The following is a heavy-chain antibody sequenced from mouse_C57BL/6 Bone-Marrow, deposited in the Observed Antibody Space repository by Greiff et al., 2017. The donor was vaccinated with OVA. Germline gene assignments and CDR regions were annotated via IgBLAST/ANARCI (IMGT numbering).Heavy chain of an antibody. V-gene: IGHV5-9-1*02. CDR1: GFTFSSYA. CDR3: TRLLDAMCY. Sequence: DVMLVESGEGLVKPGGSLKLSCAASGFTFSSYAMSWVRQTPEKRLEWVAYISSGGDYIYYADTVKGRFTISRDNARNTLYLQVSSLKSEDTAMYYATRLLDAMCYWGQGTSVTVSS. D-gene: IGHD2-10*02. CDR2: ISSGGDYI. J-gene: IGHJ4*01.